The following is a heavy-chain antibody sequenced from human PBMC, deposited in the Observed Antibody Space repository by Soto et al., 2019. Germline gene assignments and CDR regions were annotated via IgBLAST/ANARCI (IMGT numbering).Heavy chain of an antibody. CDR1: GYSFTSYA. V-gene: IGHV1-3*01. CDR2: INAGNGNT. D-gene: IGHD2-2*01. J-gene: IGHJ6*02. Sequence: ASVKVSCKASGYSFTSYAMHWVRQAPGQRLEWMGWINAGNGNTKYSQKFQGRVTITRDTSASTAYMELSSLRSEDTAVYYCARVYCSSTSCYYYYGMDVCGQGTTVTVSS. CDR3: ARVYCSSTSCYYYYGMDV.